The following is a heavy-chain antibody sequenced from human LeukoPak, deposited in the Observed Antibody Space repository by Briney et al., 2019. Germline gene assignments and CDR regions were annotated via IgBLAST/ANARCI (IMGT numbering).Heavy chain of an antibody. V-gene: IGHV4-39*07. CDR1: GGSISSSSYY. D-gene: IGHD3-9*01. Sequence: PSETLSLTCTVSGGSISSSSYYWGWIRQPPGKGLEWIGSIYYSGSTYYNPSLKSRVTISVDTSKNQFSLKLSSVTAADTAVYYCARAILTGYYKSNWFDPWGQGTLVTVSS. CDR3: ARAILTGYYKSNWFDP. CDR2: IYYSGST. J-gene: IGHJ5*02.